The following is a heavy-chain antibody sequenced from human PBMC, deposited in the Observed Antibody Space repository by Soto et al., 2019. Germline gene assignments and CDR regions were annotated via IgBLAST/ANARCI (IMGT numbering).Heavy chain of an antibody. Sequence: SETLSLTCTVSGGSISSYYWSWIRQPPGKGLEWIGYIYYSGSTNYNPSLKSRVTISVDTSKNQFSLKLSSVAAADTAVYYCARAGKIAVAGPLPYYYYGMDVWGQGTTVTVSS. J-gene: IGHJ6*02. CDR1: GGSISSYY. CDR2: IYYSGST. D-gene: IGHD6-19*01. V-gene: IGHV4-59*01. CDR3: ARAGKIAVAGPLPYYYYGMDV.